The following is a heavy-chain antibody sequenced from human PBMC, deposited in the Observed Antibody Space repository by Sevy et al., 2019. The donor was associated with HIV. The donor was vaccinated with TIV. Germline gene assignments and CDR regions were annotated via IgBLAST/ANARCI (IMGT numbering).Heavy chain of an antibody. Sequence: QLGGSLRLSCAASGFTFSSYWMSWVRQAPGKGLEWVANIKQDGSEKYYVDSVKGRFTISRDNAKNSLYLQMNSLRAEDTTVYYCARDYYDSSGYGAPAWFDYWGQGTLVTVSS. CDR2: IKQDGSEK. J-gene: IGHJ4*02. V-gene: IGHV3-7*01. CDR1: GFTFSSYW. D-gene: IGHD3-22*01. CDR3: ARDYYDSSGYGAPAWFDY.